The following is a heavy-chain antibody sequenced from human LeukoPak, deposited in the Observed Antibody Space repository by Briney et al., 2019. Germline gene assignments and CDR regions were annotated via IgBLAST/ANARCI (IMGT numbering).Heavy chain of an antibody. CDR2: ISSSSSTI. J-gene: IGHJ4*02. V-gene: IGHV3-48*01. D-gene: IGHD3-16*02. Sequence: PGGTLRLSCAASGFTFSSYSMNWVRQAPGKGLEWVSYISSSSSTIYYADSVKGRFTISRDNAKNSLYLQMNSLRAEDTAVYYCARDHSGDYVWGSYRRFDYWGQGTLVTVSS. CDR3: ARDHSGDYVWGSYRRFDY. CDR1: GFTFSSYS.